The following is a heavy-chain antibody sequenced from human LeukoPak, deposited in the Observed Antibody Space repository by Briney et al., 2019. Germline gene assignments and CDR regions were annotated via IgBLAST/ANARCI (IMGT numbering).Heavy chain of an antibody. Sequence: GGSLRLSCSASGFTFSGFGMHWVRQAPGKGLEWVAVIWYDGSEEYYADSVKGRFTISRDNSKNTLYLQMNSLRAEDTAVYYCARLYSSSVNFWGQGTMVTVSS. D-gene: IGHD6-13*01. CDR1: GFTFSGFG. CDR2: IWYDGSEE. CDR3: ARLYSSSVNF. J-gene: IGHJ4*02. V-gene: IGHV3-33*01.